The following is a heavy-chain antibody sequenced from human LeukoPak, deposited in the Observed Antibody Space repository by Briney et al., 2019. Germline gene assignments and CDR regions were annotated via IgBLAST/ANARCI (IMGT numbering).Heavy chain of an antibody. Sequence: GGSLRLSCAASGFTVSSNYMSWVRQAPGRGLGWVSVIYSGGSTYYADSVKGRFTISRDNSKNTLFLQMDSLRAGDTAVYYCARGTVTMVDYWGQGTLVTVSS. J-gene: IGHJ4*02. V-gene: IGHV3-66*01. CDR2: IYSGGST. CDR1: GFTVSSNY. CDR3: ARGTVTMVDY. D-gene: IGHD3-10*01.